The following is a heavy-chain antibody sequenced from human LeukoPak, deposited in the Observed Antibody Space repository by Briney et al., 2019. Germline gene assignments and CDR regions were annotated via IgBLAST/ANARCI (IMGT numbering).Heavy chain of an antibody. J-gene: IGHJ4*02. CDR1: GDSFSSDY. D-gene: IGHD3-10*01. V-gene: IGHV4-59*01. CDR2: IHSSGGS. Sequence: SETLSLTCTVSGDSFSSDYWSWIRRPPGKGLEWIGYIHSSGGSSYNPSLRSRVTISVDTSKNQFSLKLSSVTAADTAVYYCAGYGSRSYYKAFDYWGQGILVTVSS. CDR3: AGYGSRSYYKAFDY.